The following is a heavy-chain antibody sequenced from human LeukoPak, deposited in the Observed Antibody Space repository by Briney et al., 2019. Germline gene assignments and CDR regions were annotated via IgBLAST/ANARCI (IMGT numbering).Heavy chain of an antibody. V-gene: IGHV3-74*01. CDR1: GFTFSSYW. CDR2: INSDGSST. Sequence: GGSLRLSCAASGFTFSSYWMHWVRQAPGKGLVWVSRINSDGSSTSYADSVKGRFTISRDNAKNTLYLQMSSLRAEDTAVYYCARDGGIAARHYYYYYMDVWGKGTTVTVSS. D-gene: IGHD6-6*01. CDR3: ARDGGIAARHYYYYYMDV. J-gene: IGHJ6*03.